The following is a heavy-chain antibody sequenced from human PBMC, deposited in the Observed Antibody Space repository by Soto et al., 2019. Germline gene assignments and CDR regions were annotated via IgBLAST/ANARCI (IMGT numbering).Heavy chain of an antibody. CDR2: IYPGDSDT. CDR1: GYSFTSYW. Sequence: GESLKISCKGSGYSFTSYWIGWVRQMPGKGLGWMGIIYPGDSDTRYSPSFQGQVTISADKSISTAYLQWSSLKASDTAMYYCARHGLIAVAGTDYYYYGMDVWGQGTTVTVSS. V-gene: IGHV5-51*01. D-gene: IGHD6-19*01. J-gene: IGHJ6*02. CDR3: ARHGLIAVAGTDYYYYGMDV.